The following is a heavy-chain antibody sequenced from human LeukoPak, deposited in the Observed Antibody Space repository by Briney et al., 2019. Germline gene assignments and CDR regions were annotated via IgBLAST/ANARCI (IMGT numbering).Heavy chain of an antibody. CDR1: GFTFSSYA. V-gene: IGHV3-23*01. CDR2: ISGSGGST. D-gene: IGHD3-22*01. Sequence: GGSLRLSCAASGFTFSSYAMSWVRQAPGKGLEWVSAISGSGGSTYYADSVKGRFTISRDNSKNTLYLQMNSLRAEDTAVYYCAKGQRKYYYDSSGYYKYYFDYWGQGTLVTVSS. J-gene: IGHJ4*02. CDR3: AKGQRKYYYDSSGYYKYYFDY.